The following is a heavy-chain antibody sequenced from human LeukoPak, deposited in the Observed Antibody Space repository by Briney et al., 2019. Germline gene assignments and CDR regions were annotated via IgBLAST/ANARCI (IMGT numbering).Heavy chain of an antibody. Sequence: PSETLSLTCTVSGGSISSGGYYWSWIRQPPGKGLEWIGEIEHSGSTNYNPSLKSRVTISVDTSKNQFSLKLSSVTAADTAVYYCARDVRNGDSWGQGTLVTVSS. V-gene: IGHV4-39*07. J-gene: IGHJ4*02. CDR3: ARDVRNGDS. CDR2: IEHSGST. D-gene: IGHD1-14*01. CDR1: GGSISSGGYY.